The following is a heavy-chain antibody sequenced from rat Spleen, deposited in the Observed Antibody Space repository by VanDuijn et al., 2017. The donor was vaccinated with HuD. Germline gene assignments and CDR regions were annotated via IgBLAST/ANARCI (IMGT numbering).Heavy chain of an antibody. CDR1: GFSLTSYH. CDR2: ISSGGST. J-gene: IGHJ3*01. V-gene: IGHV2-6*01. Sequence: QVQLKESGPGLVQPSQTLSLTCTVSGFSLTSYHVSWVRQPPGKGLEWIAAISSGGSTYYNSALKSRLSINRDTSKSQVFLKMNSLQTEDTAMYFCASPFRWFAYWGQGTLVTVSS. CDR3: ASPFRWFAY.